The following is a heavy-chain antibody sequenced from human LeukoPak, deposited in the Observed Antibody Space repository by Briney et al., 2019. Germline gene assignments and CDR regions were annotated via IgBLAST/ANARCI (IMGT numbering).Heavy chain of an antibody. J-gene: IGHJ4*02. Sequence: GGSLRLSCAASGFTFSSYAMSWVRQAPGKGLEWVSTISGSGGSTYYADSLKGRLTISRDNSKNTLYLQMNSLRAEDTAVYYCAKSAPGYSNSLDYWGQGTLVTVSS. D-gene: IGHD5-18*01. CDR3: AKSAPGYSNSLDY. V-gene: IGHV3-23*01. CDR2: ISGSGGST. CDR1: GFTFSSYA.